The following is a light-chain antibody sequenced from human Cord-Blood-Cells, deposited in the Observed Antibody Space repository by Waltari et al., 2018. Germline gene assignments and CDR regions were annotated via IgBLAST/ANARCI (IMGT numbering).Light chain of an antibody. CDR2: AAS. CDR1: QSISSL. CDR3: QQSYSTPT. J-gene: IGKJ4*01. V-gene: IGKV1-39*01. Sequence: DIQMTQSPSSLSASVVARVTITSRASQSISSLLNWYQQKPGKPPKLLIYAASSLQSGVPSMFSGSGSGTDFTLTISSLQPEDVATYYCQQSYSTPTFGGGTKVEIK.